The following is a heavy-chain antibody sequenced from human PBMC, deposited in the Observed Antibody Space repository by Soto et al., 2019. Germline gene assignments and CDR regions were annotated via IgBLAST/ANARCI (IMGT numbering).Heavy chain of an antibody. J-gene: IGHJ6*02. CDR3: ASQTSGYYYHGMDV. Sequence: EVQLVESGGGLVKPGGSLRLSCAASGFTSSSYSMDWDRQAPGKGLEWVSSISSSSTYIHYADSVKGRFTISRDNAKNSLYLQMNSLSAEDTAVYYCASQTSGYYYHGMDVWGQGTTVTVSS. V-gene: IGHV3-21*01. CDR2: ISSSSTYI. CDR1: GFTSSSYS.